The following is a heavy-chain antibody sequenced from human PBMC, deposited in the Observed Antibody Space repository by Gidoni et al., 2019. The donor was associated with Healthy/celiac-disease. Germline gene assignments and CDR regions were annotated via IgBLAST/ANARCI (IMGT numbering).Heavy chain of an antibody. D-gene: IGHD5-18*01. V-gene: IGHV4-59*01. CDR2: IYYSGST. Sequence: QVQLQESGPGLVKPSETLSLTCTVSGGSISSYYWSWIRQPPGKGLEWIGYIYYSGSTNSNPSLKSRVTISVDTSKNQFSLKLSSVTAADTAVYYCARELVDTAMVSWGQGTLVTVSS. CDR3: ARELVDTAMVS. J-gene: IGHJ4*02. CDR1: GGSISSYY.